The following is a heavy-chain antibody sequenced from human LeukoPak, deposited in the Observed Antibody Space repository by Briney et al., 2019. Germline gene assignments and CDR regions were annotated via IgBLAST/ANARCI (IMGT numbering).Heavy chain of an antibody. CDR2: FDPEDGET. Sequence: ASVKVSCKVSGYTLTELSMHWVRQAPGKGLEWMGGFDPEDGETIYAQKFQGRVTMTEDTSTDTAYMELSSLRSEDTAVYYCARVGGGSLRYFVYAFDIWGQGTMVTVSS. CDR3: ARVGGGSLRYFVYAFDI. V-gene: IGHV1-24*01. D-gene: IGHD3-9*01. CDR1: GYTLTELS. J-gene: IGHJ3*02.